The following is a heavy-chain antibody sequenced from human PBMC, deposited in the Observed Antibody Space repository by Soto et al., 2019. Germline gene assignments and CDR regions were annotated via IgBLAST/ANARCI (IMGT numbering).Heavy chain of an antibody. V-gene: IGHV4-39*01. CDR1: GGSISSSSYY. Sequence: TLSLTCTVSGGSISSSSYYWGWIRQPPGKGLEWIGSIYYSGSTYYNPSLKSRVTISVDTSKNQFSLKLSSVTAADTAVYYCARQSSPRITFFGVPRLYGTDVQGQATKEPVSS. D-gene: IGHD3-3*01. CDR2: IYYSGST. J-gene: IGHJ6*02. CDR3: ARQSSPRITFFGVPRLYGTDV.